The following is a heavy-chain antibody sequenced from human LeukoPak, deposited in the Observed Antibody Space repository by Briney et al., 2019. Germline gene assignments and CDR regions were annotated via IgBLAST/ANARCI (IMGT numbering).Heavy chain of an antibody. V-gene: IGHV3-23*01. J-gene: IGHJ4*02. CDR3: AKLPNSGYSSGWTRYFDY. CDR2: INGSGGST. Sequence: GGSLRLSCAASGFTFSSYAMSWVRQAPGKGLEWVSAINGSGGSTYYADSVKGRFTISRDNSKNTLYLQMNSLRAEDTAVYYGAKLPNSGYSSGWTRYFDYWGQGTLVTVSS. D-gene: IGHD6-19*01. CDR1: GFTFSSYA.